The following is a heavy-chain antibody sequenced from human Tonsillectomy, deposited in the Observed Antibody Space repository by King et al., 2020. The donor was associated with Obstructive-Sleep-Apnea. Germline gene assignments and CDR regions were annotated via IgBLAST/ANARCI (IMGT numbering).Heavy chain of an antibody. V-gene: IGHV4-59*08. CDR3: AKLFSWEPDY. CDR1: GGSIISYY. Sequence: VQLQESGPGLVKPSETLSLTCTVSGGSIISYYWSCIRQPPGKGLYGIGDIYYSGSTNYTPSLKSLVTISVDTSKNQFSLKLSSVIAADTAVYYCAKLFSWEPDYWGQGTLVTVSS. D-gene: IGHD1-26*01. CDR2: IYYSGST. J-gene: IGHJ4*02.